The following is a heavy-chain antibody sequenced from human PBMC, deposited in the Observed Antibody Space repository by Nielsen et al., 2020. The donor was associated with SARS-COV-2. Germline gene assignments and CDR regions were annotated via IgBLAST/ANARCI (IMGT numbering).Heavy chain of an antibody. J-gene: IGHJ6*02. CDR2: INQDGSTT. CDR3: ARDRSGDYGMDV. CDR1: GFSFSTYW. V-gene: IGHV3-74*01. D-gene: IGHD1-14*01. Sequence: GESLKISCAASGFSFSTYWMHWVRQAPGKGLVWVSRINQDGSTTNYGDSVQGRFTISRDNAKNTLYLQMNSLRAEDTAVYYCARDRSGDYGMDVWGQGTTVTVSS.